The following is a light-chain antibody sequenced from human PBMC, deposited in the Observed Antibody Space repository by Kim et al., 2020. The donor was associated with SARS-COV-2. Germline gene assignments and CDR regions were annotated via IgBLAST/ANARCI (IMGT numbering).Light chain of an antibody. CDR2: DVN. J-gene: IGLJ3*02. CDR3: SSFTTRSTLV. V-gene: IGLV2-14*03. CDR1: SSNVGSYTY. Sequence: QSISISCTGTSSNVGSYTYVSWHQQHPGKAPQLMIYDVNKRPSGISSRFSGSKSGSTASLTISGLQAEDEADYYCSSFTTRSTLVFGGGTKVTVL.